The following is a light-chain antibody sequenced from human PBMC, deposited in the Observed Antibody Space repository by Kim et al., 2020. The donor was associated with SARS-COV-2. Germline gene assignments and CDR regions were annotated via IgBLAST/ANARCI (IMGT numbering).Light chain of an antibody. J-gene: IGLJ3*02. CDR2: GAT. Sequence: SLTESPAVTVTLTCASGGYHPNWFQQKPGQPPRALIYGATRKHPWTPARFSGSLLGGKAALTVSSVQPEDEADYFCLVLHNSAWVFGGGTQLTVL. V-gene: IGLV7-43*01. CDR3: LVLHNSAWV. CDR1: GYH.